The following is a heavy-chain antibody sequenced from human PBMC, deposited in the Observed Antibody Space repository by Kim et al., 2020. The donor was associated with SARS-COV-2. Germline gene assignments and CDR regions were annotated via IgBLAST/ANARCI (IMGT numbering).Heavy chain of an antibody. D-gene: IGHD6-13*01. Sequence: GGSLRLSCAASGFTFSSYSMNWVRQAPGKGLEWVSYISSSSSTIYYADSVKGRFTISRDNAKNSLYLQMNSLRDEDTAVYYCARDGFRIAGYQGGFDPWGQGTLVTVSS. CDR1: GFTFSSYS. CDR2: ISSSSSTI. CDR3: ARDGFRIAGYQGGFDP. V-gene: IGHV3-48*02. J-gene: IGHJ5*02.